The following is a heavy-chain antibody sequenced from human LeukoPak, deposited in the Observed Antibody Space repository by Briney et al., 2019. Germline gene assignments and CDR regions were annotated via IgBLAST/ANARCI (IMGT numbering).Heavy chain of an antibody. CDR1: GYTFTGYY. V-gene: IGHV1-2*02. D-gene: IGHD2-15*01. CDR3: ARRGGGGSLNWFDP. J-gene: IGHJ5*02. CDR2: INPNSGGT. Sequence: ASVKVSCKASGYTFTGYYMHWVRQAPGQGFEWMGWINPNSGGTNYAQKFQGRVTMTRDTSISTAYMELSRLRSDDTAVYYCARRGGGGSLNWFDPWGQGTLVTVSS.